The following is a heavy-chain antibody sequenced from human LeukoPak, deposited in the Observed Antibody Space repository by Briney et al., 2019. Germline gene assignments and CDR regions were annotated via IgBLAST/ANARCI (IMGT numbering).Heavy chain of an antibody. J-gene: IGHJ4*02. CDR3: ARQGRDGYTMYYFDY. V-gene: IGHV5-51*01. Sequence: GESLKISCKGSGYSFTSYWIGWVRQMPGKGLEWMGIIYPGDSDTRYSPSFQGQVTISADKSISTAYLQWSSLKASDTAMYYCARQGRDGYTMYYFDYWGQGTLVTVSS. CDR2: IYPGDSDT. D-gene: IGHD5-24*01. CDR1: GYSFTSYW.